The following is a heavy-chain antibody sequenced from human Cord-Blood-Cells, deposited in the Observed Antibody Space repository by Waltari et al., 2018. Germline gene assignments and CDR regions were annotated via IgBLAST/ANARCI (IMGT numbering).Heavy chain of an antibody. CDR3: ARSIAARPDYFDY. Sequence: EVQLVESGGGLVQPGGSLRLSCAASGFTFSRYWMHWFRQAPGKGLVWVSRINSDGSSTSYADSVKGRFTISRDNAKNTLFLQMNSLRAEDTAVYYCARSIAARPDYFDYWGQGTLVTVSS. D-gene: IGHD6-6*01. J-gene: IGHJ4*02. CDR1: GFTFSRYW. CDR2: INSDGSST. V-gene: IGHV3-74*01.